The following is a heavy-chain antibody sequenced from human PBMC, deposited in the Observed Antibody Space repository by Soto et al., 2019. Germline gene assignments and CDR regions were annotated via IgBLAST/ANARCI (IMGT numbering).Heavy chain of an antibody. CDR3: ARMVGYCSSTSCQTYYYYYGMDV. CDR1: GGSMSSGGYY. J-gene: IGHJ6*02. V-gene: IGHV4-31*03. Sequence: SETLSLTCTVSGGSMSSGGYYWSWIRQHPGKGLEWSGYIYYSGSTYYNPSLKSRVTISVDTSKNQFSLKLSSVTAADTAVYYCARMVGYCSSTSCQTYYYYYGMDVWGQGTTVTVSS. CDR2: IYYSGST. D-gene: IGHD2-2*01.